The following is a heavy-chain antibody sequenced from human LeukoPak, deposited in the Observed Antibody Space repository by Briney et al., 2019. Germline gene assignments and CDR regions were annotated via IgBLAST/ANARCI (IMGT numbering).Heavy chain of an antibody. CDR3: AKYCSSTSCDSDY. J-gene: IGHJ4*02. D-gene: IGHD2-2*01. V-gene: IGHV4-39*01. Sequence: SETLSLTCTVSGGSISSSSYYWVWIRQPPGKGLEWIGSIYYSGSTYFNPSLKSRDTISVDTSKNQFSLKLSSVTAADTAVYYCAKYCSSTSCDSDYWGQGTLVTVSS. CDR1: GGSISSSSYY. CDR2: IYYSGST.